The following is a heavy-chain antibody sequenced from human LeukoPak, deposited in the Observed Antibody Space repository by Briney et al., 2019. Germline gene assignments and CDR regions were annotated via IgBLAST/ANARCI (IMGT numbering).Heavy chain of an antibody. CDR3: ARQLGTYYDSSGYYYVY. Sequence: GESLKISCKGSGYSFTSYWIAWVRQMPGKGLEWMGIIYPADSDTRYSPSFQGQVTISADKSISTAYLQWSSLKASDTAMYYCARQLGTYYDSSGYYYVYWGQGTLVTVSS. CDR2: IYPADSDT. D-gene: IGHD3-22*01. CDR1: GYSFTSYW. V-gene: IGHV5-51*01. J-gene: IGHJ4*02.